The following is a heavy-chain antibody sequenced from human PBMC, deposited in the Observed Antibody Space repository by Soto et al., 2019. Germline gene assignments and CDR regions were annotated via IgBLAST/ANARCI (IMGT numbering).Heavy chain of an antibody. J-gene: IGHJ4*02. D-gene: IGHD2-15*01. CDR3: ARRYGGTFDY. V-gene: IGHV4-31*03. CDR1: GGSISSGGYY. Sequence: SETLSLTCTVSGGSISSGGYYWSWIRQHPGKGLEWIGYIYYSGTTYYNPSLRSRVTISVDTSKNQFSLKLSSVTAADTAVYYCARRYGGTFDYWGQGTLVTVSS. CDR2: IYYSGTT.